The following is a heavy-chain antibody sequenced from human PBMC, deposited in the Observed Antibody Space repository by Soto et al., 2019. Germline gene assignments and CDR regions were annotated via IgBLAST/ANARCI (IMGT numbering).Heavy chain of an antibody. J-gene: IGHJ4*02. D-gene: IGHD3-22*01. V-gene: IGHV4-31*03. CDR3: ARGYYDSSGYWVVDY. Sequence: QVQLQESGPGLVKPSQTLSLTCTVSGGSISSGGYYWSWIRQHPGKGLEWIGYIYYSGSTYYNPSLKNRVTISVDTSKNQFSLKLSSVTAADTAVYYCARGYYDSSGYWVVDYWGQGTLVTVSS. CDR2: IYYSGST. CDR1: GGSISSGGYY.